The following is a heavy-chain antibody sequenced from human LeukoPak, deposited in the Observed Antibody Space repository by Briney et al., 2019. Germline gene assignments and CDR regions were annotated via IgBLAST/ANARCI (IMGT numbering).Heavy chain of an antibody. CDR1: GGTFSSYT. J-gene: IGHJ4*02. V-gene: IGHV1-69*02. D-gene: IGHD3-22*01. Sequence: SVKVSCKASGGTFSSYTISWVRQAPGQGLEWMGRIIPILGIANYAQKFQGRVTITADKSTSTAYMELSSLRSEDTAVYYCARGDDSSGFDYWGQGTLVTVSS. CDR2: IIPILGIA. CDR3: ARGDDSSGFDY.